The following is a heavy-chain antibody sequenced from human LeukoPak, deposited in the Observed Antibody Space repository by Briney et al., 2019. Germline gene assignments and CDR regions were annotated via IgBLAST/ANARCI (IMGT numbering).Heavy chain of an antibody. CDR3: ASLGDGYTAPRTFFDY. Sequence: PSETLSLTCTVSGGSISSSSYYWGWIRQPPWKGLEWIGSIYYSGSTYYNPSLKSRVTISVDTSKNQFSLKLSSVTAADTAVYYCASLGDGYTAPRTFFDYWGQGTLVTVSS. J-gene: IGHJ4*02. D-gene: IGHD5-24*01. V-gene: IGHV4-39*07. CDR2: IYYSGST. CDR1: GGSISSSSYY.